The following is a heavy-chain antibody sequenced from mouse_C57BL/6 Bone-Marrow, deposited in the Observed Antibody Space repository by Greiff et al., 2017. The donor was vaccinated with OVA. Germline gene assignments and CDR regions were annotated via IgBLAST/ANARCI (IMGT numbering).Heavy chain of an antibody. Sequence: EVKLQESGAELVRPGASVKLSCTASGFNIKDYYMHWVKERPEQGLEWIGWIDPENGDTEYASKFQGTATITADTSSKTVYLHLSSMTSEDTAVYYCATYRYGGQGTTITVSS. V-gene: IGHV14-4*01. CDR2: IDPENGDT. CDR3: ATYRY. J-gene: IGHJ2*01. CDR1: GFNIKDYY.